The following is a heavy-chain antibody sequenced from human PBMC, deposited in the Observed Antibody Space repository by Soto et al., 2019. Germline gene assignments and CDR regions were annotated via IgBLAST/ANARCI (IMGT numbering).Heavy chain of an antibody. V-gene: IGHV1-24*01. J-gene: IGHJ5*02. Sequence: ASVKVSCKVSGYTLTELSMHWVRQAPGKGLEWMGGFDPEDGETIYAQKFQGRVTMTEDTSTDTAYMELSSLRSEDTAVYYCATVPHSHYDILTGYPRVLFDLWGQGTLVIVYS. CDR2: FDPEDGET. CDR1: GYTLTELS. CDR3: ATVPHSHYDILTGYPRVLFDL. D-gene: IGHD3-9*01.